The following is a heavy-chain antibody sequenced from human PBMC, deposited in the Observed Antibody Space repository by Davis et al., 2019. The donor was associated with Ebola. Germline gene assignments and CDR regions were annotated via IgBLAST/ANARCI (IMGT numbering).Heavy chain of an antibody. Sequence: GGSLRLSCAASGFTFSSYGMHWVRQAPGKGLEWVAVIWYDGSNKYYADSVKGRFTISRDNSKNTLYLQMNSLRAEDTAVYYCARWYYYDSSGLTRHYYYYYMDVWGKGTTVTVSS. CDR1: GFTFSSYG. CDR3: ARWYYYDSSGLTRHYYYYYMDV. D-gene: IGHD3-22*01. J-gene: IGHJ6*03. CDR2: IWYDGSNK. V-gene: IGHV3-33*08.